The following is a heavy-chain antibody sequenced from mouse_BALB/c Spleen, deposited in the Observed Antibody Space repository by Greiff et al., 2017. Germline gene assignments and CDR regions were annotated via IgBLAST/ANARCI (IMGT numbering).Heavy chain of an antibody. CDR1: GFTFSSFG. D-gene: IGHD1-3*01. V-gene: IGHV2-2*02. J-gene: IGHJ3*01. CDR3: ATGGHNYRFAY. Sequence: VQRVESGGGLVQPGGSRKLSCAASGFTFSSFGMHWVRQSPGKGLGWLGVIWRGGSIAYTAAFISRLSISKDHSKSQVFFKINSLQANDTAIYYCATGGHNYRFAYWGQGTLVTVSA. CDR2: IWRGGSI.